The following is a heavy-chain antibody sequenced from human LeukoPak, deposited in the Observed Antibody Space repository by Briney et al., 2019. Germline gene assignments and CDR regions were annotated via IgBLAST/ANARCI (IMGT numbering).Heavy chain of an antibody. CDR3: AKKGESLDYYYMDV. Sequence: PGGSLRLSCAASGFTFSSYAMSWVRQAPGKGLEWVSGISGSGGRTYYADSVKGRFTISRDNSKNTVHVQMNSLRAEDTAVYYCAKKGESLDYYYMDVWGQGTTVTASS. D-gene: IGHD3-10*01. CDR1: GFTFSSYA. V-gene: IGHV3-23*01. CDR2: ISGSGGRT. J-gene: IGHJ6*02.